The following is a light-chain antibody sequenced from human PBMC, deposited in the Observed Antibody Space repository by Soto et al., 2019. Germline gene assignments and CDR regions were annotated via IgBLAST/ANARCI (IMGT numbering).Light chain of an antibody. J-gene: IGLJ1*01. CDR1: SSDVGGYNF. V-gene: IGLV2-14*01. Sequence: QSVLTQPASVSGTPGRSITIACTGTSSDVGGYNFVSWYQQHPGKAPKLMIYDVTIRPSGVSSRFSGSKSGNTASLTISGLQAEDEADYYCSSYTSSSTLVFGTGTKVTVL. CDR2: DVT. CDR3: SSYTSSSTLV.